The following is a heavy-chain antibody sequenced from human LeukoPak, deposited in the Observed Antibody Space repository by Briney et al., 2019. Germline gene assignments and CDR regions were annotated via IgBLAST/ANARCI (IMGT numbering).Heavy chain of an antibody. CDR1: GGTFSISA. J-gene: IGHJ6*03. CDR3: ARAWFGEFYYYYHYMDV. Sequence: SVEVSCKASGGTFSISAISWGRQAPGQGLEWRGGIIPIFGTAGSAQRLQGRVTLTADEYTTTAYMEVSSLRSEDTAVYYCARAWFGEFYYYYHYMDVWGKGTTVTVSS. V-gene: IGHV1-69*13. D-gene: IGHD3-10*01. CDR2: IIPIFGTA.